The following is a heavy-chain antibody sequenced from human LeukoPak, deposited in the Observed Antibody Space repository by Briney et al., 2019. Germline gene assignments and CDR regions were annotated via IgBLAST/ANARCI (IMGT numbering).Heavy chain of an antibody. CDR1: GGSISSGDYY. J-gene: IGHJ5*02. CDR3: AGTYCDFWSGSPS. V-gene: IGHV4-61*02. CDR2: IYTSGST. Sequence: PSETLSLTCTVSGGSISSGDYYWSWIRQPAGKGLEWTGRIYTSGSTNYNPSLKSRVTISVDTSKNQFSLKLSSVTAADTAVYYCAGTYCDFWSGSPSWGQGTLVTVSS. D-gene: IGHD3-3*01.